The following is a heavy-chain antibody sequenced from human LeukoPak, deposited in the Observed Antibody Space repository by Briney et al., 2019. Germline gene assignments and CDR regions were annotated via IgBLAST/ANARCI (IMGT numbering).Heavy chain of an antibody. CDR2: IVGSGGST. D-gene: IGHD3-9*01. J-gene: IGHJ4*02. Sequence: GASLRLSCGASGFTFSNYAMSWVRQAPGKGLEWVSAIVGSGGSTYYADSVKGRFSISRDYSKNTLFLQMNSLRVEDTALYYCSKWGDYDVLTGYYDSDFWGQGTLVTVSS. CDR1: GFTFSNYA. V-gene: IGHV3-23*01. CDR3: SKWGDYDVLTGYYDSDF.